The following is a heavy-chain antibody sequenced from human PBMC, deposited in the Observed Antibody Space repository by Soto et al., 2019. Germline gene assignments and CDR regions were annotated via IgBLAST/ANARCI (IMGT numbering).Heavy chain of an antibody. V-gene: IGHV3-7*03. D-gene: IGHD3-3*01. Sequence: GSLRLSCAASGFTFSSYWMSWVRQAPGKGLEWVANIKQDGSEKYYVDSVKGRFTISRDNAKNSLYLQMNSLRAEDTAVYYCARDFDFWSGYYNYFDYWGQGTLVTVSS. CDR2: IKQDGSEK. CDR3: ARDFDFWSGYYNYFDY. CDR1: GFTFSSYW. J-gene: IGHJ4*02.